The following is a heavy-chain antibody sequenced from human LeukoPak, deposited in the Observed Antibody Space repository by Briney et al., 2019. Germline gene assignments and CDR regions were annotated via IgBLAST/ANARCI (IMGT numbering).Heavy chain of an antibody. V-gene: IGHV1-69*13. J-gene: IGHJ4*02. CDR3: ARSTPHCSSTSCYYY. D-gene: IGHD2-2*01. Sequence: SVKVSCKASGGTFSSYAISWVRQAPGQGLEWMGGIIPIFGTANYAQKFQGRVTITADESTSTAYMELSSLRSEDTAVYYCARSTPHCSSTSCYYYWSQGTLVTVSS. CDR2: IIPIFGTA. CDR1: GGTFSSYA.